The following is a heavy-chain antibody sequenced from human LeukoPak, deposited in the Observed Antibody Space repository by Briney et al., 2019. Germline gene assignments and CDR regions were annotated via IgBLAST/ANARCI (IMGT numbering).Heavy chain of an antibody. CDR2: IYSGGST. CDR1: GFTVSSNY. V-gene: IGHV3-53*01. J-gene: IGHJ4*02. CDR3: ARTYRKYYFDY. Sequence: PGGSLRLSCAASGFTVSSNYMSWVRQAPGKGLEWVSVIYSGGSTYYADSVKGRFTISRDNSKNTLYLQMNSLRAEDTAVYYCARTYRKYYFDYWGQGTLVTVSS.